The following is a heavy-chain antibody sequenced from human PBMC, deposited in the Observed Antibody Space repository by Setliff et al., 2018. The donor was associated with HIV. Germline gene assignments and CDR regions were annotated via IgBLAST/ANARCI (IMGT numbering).Heavy chain of an antibody. J-gene: IGHJ1*01. Sequence: SETLSLTCVVSGGSFSGYCWTWIRQSPEKGLEWIGEINDSGDTKYNPSLMSRLSMSVEKSKNEFSLKVTSLTAADTAVYFCTRGPARRYPGSTVYGLWGQGTPVTVSS. CDR1: GGSFSGYC. D-gene: IGHD1-26*01. CDR3: TRGPARRYPGSTVYGL. V-gene: IGHV4-34*01. CDR2: INDSGDT.